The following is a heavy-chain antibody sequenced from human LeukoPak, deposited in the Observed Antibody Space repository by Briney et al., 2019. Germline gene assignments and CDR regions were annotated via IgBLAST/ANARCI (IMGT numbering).Heavy chain of an antibody. Sequence: SETLSLTCTVSGGYISSYYWSWIRQPPGKGLEWIGYIYYSGSTNYNPSLKSRVTISVDTSKNQFSLKLSSVTAADTAVYYCSRDHSYYFGSQTSTLDVWGQGTAVTVSS. CDR3: SRDHSYYFGSQTSTLDV. CDR2: IYYSGST. D-gene: IGHD3-10*01. V-gene: IGHV4-59*01. J-gene: IGHJ6*02. CDR1: GGYISSYY.